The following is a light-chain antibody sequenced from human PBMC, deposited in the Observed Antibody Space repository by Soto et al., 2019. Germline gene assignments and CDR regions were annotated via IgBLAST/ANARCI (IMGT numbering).Light chain of an antibody. CDR2: KVS. Sequence: DAVLTQSPLSLPVTLGQPASISCRSSQSLVYSNGNTYLNWFQQRPCQSPSRLIYKVSNRHSGVPGRFSGSGSGTEFTLKIRRVEAEDVGVYYFMQGTHWPRTFGPETKVEIK. CDR1: QSLVYSNGNTY. V-gene: IGKV2-30*01. J-gene: IGKJ1*01. CDR3: MQGTHWPRT.